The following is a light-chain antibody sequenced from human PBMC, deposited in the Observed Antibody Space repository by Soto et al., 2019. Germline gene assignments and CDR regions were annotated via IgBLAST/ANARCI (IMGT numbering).Light chain of an antibody. CDR2: EVS. Sequence: QTALTQPASVSGSPGQSITISCTGTSSDVGGYNYVSWYQQHPGKGPKLMIYEVSNRPSGVSNRFSGSKSGNTASLTISGLQAEDEADYYCSSYTSSSTSNYVFGTGTKV. J-gene: IGLJ1*01. V-gene: IGLV2-14*01. CDR1: SSDVGGYNY. CDR3: SSYTSSSTSNYV.